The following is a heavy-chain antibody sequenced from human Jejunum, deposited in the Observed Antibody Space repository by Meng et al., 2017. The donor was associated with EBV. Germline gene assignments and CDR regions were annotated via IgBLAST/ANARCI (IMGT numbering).Heavy chain of an antibody. J-gene: IGHJ4*02. CDR3: AAHCWSVYHSNY. D-gene: IGHD3-3*01. CDR1: AYSFTTHA. V-gene: IGHV1-3*01. Sequence: QAELGQTGAVGKKTGASVKVAYKSSAYSFTTHAMHRGRRAHGQRLERMWWINADNGHTIHSQQFQGRVTFTRNTYANPGYMELSSLTSEDTAVYYCAAHCWSVYHSNYWGQGTLVTVSS. CDR2: INADNGHT.